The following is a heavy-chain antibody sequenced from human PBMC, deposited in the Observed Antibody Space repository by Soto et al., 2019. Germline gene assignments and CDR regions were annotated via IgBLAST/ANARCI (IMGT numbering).Heavy chain of an antibody. CDR3: ARGGDYVWGSYRYNWFDP. J-gene: IGHJ5*02. CDR1: GGSISSYY. V-gene: IGHV4-59*01. Sequence: SETLSLTCTVSGGSISSYYWSWIRQPPGKGLEWIGYIYYSGSTNCNPSLKSRITISVDTSKNQFSLKLSSVTAADTAVYYCARGGDYVWGSYRYNWFDPWGQGTLVTVS. D-gene: IGHD3-16*02. CDR2: IYYSGST.